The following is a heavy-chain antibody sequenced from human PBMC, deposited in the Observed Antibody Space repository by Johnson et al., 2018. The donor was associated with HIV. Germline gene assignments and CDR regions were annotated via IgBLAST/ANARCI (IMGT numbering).Heavy chain of an antibody. V-gene: IGHV3-30-3*02. CDR1: GFAFSSYA. CDR3: AKSPGKDHGGNSGGIDI. CDR2: ISYDGRAA. D-gene: IGHD4-23*01. J-gene: IGHJ3*02. Sequence: QVQLVESGGGVVQPGTSLRLSCTASGFAFSSYALHWVRQAPGKGLEWVAVISYDGRAAYYADSVKGRFTSSRDNSKNTLYLQMNSLRPEDSAVYYCAKSPGKDHGGNSGGIDIWGQGTMVTVSA.